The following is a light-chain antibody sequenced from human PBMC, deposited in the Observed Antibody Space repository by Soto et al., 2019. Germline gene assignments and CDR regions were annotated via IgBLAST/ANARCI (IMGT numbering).Light chain of an antibody. Sequence: QSALTQPASVSGYPGQSITISCTGTSSDVGGYNYVSWYQQNPGKAPKLMIYDVDIRPSGVSNRFSGSKSGNTAFLTISGLQAEDEADYHCSSYTTSSTLVVYGGGTKVTVL. CDR2: DVD. V-gene: IGLV2-14*01. CDR3: SSYTTSSTLVV. J-gene: IGLJ2*01. CDR1: SSDVGGYNY.